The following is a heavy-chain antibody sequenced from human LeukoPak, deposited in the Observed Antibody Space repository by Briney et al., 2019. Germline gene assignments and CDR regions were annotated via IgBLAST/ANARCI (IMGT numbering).Heavy chain of an antibody. J-gene: IGHJ6*03. CDR3: ARKGRVQNYYYYYMDV. Sequence: PSETLSLTCTVSGGSISSTSYYWGWIRQPPGKGLEWIGSIYYSGSTYYNPSLKSRVTISVDTSKNQFSLKLSSVTAADTAVYYCARKGRVQNYYYYYMDVWGKGTTATVSS. CDR1: GGSISSTSYY. CDR2: IYYSGST. V-gene: IGHV4-39*01.